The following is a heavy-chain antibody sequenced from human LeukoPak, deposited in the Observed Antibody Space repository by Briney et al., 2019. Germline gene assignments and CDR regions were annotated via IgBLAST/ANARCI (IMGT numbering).Heavy chain of an antibody. J-gene: IGHJ4*02. D-gene: IGHD5-12*01. CDR1: GGTFSSYA. CDR2: IIPILGTA. Sequence: ASVKVSCKASGGTFSSYAISWVRQAPGQGLEWMGGIIPILGTANYAQKFQGRVTITADESTSTAYMELSSLRSEDTAVYYCARAKKSYSGYDLSYFDYWGQGTLVTVSS. CDR3: ARAKKSYSGYDLSYFDY. V-gene: IGHV1-69*13.